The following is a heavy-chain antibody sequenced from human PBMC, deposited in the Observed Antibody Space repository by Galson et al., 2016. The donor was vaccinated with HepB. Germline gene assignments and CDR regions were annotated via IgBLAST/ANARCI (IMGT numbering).Heavy chain of an antibody. V-gene: IGHV4-59*12. CDR1: DDSIGTYY. D-gene: IGHD5-12*01. J-gene: IGHJ4*02. CDR2: VFFSDIT. Sequence: SETLSLTCTVSDDSIGTYYWNWIRQSPGKGLEWIGYVFFSDITAYNPSLNSRVTLSLDMSKNQISLELRSVTTADTATYYCARGMSKTWLFDSWGRGTLVTVSS. CDR3: ARGMSKTWLFDS.